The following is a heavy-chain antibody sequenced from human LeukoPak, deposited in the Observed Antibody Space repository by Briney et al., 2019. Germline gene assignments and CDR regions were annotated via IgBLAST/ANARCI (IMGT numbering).Heavy chain of an antibody. V-gene: IGHV4-39*01. CDR3: ARLGDYGDYFQH. CDR1: GGSISSSSYY. D-gene: IGHD4-17*01. Sequence: PSETLSLTCTVSGGSISSSSYYWGWIRQPPGKGLEWIGSIYYSGSTYYNPSLKSRVTISADTSKNQFSLKLSSVTAADTAVYYCARLGDYGDYFQHWGQGTLVTVSS. J-gene: IGHJ1*01. CDR2: IYYSGST.